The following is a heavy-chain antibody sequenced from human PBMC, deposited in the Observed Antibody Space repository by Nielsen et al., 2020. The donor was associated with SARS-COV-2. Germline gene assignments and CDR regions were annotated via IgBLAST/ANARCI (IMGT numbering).Heavy chain of an antibody. D-gene: IGHD2-2*01. CDR1: GGSISSSSYY. J-gene: IGHJ5*02. V-gene: IGHV4-39*07. CDR3: AREKNVYNVVVPAAIRRANWFDP. CDR2: IYYSGST. Sequence: SETLSLTCTVSGGSISSSSYYWGWIRQPPGKGLEWIGSIYYSGSTYYNPSLKSRVTISVDTSKNQFSLKLSSVTAADTAVYYCAREKNVYNVVVPAAIRRANWFDPWGQGTLVTVSS.